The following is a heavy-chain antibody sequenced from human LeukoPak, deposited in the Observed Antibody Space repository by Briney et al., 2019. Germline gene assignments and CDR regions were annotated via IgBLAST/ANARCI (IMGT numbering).Heavy chain of an antibody. Sequence: GGSLRLSCAASGFTFSSYAMSWVRQAPGKGLEWVSVIYSGGSTYYADSVKGRFTISRDNSKNTLYLQMNSLRAEDTAVYYCARDYCSGGSCFTDYWGQGTLVTVSS. D-gene: IGHD2-15*01. J-gene: IGHJ4*02. CDR1: GFTFSSYA. CDR3: ARDYCSGGSCFTDY. CDR2: IYSGGST. V-gene: IGHV3-53*01.